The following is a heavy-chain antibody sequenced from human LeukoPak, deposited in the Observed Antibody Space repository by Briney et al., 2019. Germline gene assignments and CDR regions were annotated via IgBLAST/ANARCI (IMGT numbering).Heavy chain of an antibody. J-gene: IGHJ4*02. Sequence: GGSLRLSCAASGFTFSNAWMTWVRQAPGKGLEWVGRIKSKTDGGTAESIAPVKGRFIFSRDDSKNTLYLDMNSLKSEDTAVYYCSTDSPIFHWGQGTLVTVSS. CDR1: GFTFSNAW. CDR2: IKSKTDGGTA. V-gene: IGHV3-15*01. D-gene: IGHD3-3*01. CDR3: STDSPIFH.